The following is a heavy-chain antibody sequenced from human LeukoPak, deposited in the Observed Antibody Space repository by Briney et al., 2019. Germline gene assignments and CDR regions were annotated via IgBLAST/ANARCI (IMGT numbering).Heavy chain of an antibody. J-gene: IGHJ4*02. D-gene: IGHD6-19*01. CDR1: AASINSGLYF. CDR2: VFNSGYT. CDR3: ARGNGWSGLDS. V-gene: IGHV4-61*02. Sequence: PSETLSLTCNVSAASINSGLYFYTWIRQPAGKGLEWIGRVFNSGYTDYKPSLKSRVTISVDTSKSQFSLRLTSVTAADTAVYYCARGNGWSGLDSWGQGTLVTVSS.